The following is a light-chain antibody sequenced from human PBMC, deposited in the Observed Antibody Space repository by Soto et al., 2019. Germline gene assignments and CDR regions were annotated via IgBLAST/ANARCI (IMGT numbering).Light chain of an antibody. V-gene: IGKV1-39*01. CDR1: QTISTY. J-gene: IGKJ1*01. CDR3: QQSGSTPWT. CDR2: AAS. Sequence: DIQMTQSPSSLSASVGDRVTITCRASQTISTYLNWYQQKVGKAPKLLIYAASSLQGGVPSRFSGSGSGTDFTLTISSLQPEDFATYYCQQSGSTPWTFGQGTNVDIK.